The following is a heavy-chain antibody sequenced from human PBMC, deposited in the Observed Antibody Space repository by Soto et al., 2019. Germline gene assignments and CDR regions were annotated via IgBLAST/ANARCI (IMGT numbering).Heavy chain of an antibody. J-gene: IGHJ4*02. V-gene: IGHV3-23*01. CDR2: ITDTGGDA. D-gene: IGHD2-15*01. CDR3: ARGSTDSYPGSRIFDF. Sequence: PGGSLRLSCVASGLTFWSRAMSWVRQAPGEGLQWVSTITDTGGDAKYADSVRGRFVISRDNSKKTLYLQMTSLTAEDSAMYFCARGSTDSYPGSRIFDFWGRGTLVTVS. CDR1: GLTFWSRA.